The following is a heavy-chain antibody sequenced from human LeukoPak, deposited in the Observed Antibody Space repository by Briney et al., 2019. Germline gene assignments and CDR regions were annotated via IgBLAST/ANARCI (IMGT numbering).Heavy chain of an antibody. V-gene: IGHV1-2*02. CDR2: INPNSGVT. J-gene: IGHJ4*02. CDR1: GYTFTGYF. D-gene: IGHD3-3*01. Sequence: GSSVKVSCKASGYTFTGYFMHWVRQAPGQGLEWMGWINPNSGVTKYAQKFQGRVTVAKDPSISTAYSEPSRLRPDNTAVYYCARGIITTFGVVIIFGDYWGQGTLVTVSS. CDR3: ARGIITTFGVVIIFGDY.